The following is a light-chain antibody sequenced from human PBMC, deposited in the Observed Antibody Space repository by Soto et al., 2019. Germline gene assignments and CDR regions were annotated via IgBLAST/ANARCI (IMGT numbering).Light chain of an antibody. CDR3: SSYTKSGIRL. CDR1: SNDVGGYNF. Sequence: QSVLTQPASVSGSPGQLITITCTGTSNDVGGYNFVSWYQQYPGKAPKLLIFEVSNRPSGISNRFSGSKSASTASLTISGLQTEDEADYYCSSYTKSGIRLFGGGTQLTVL. CDR2: EVS. V-gene: IGLV2-14*01. J-gene: IGLJ3*02.